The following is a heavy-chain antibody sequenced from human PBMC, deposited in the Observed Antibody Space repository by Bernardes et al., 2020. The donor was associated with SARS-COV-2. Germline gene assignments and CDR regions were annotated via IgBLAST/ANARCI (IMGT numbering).Heavy chain of an antibody. CDR1: GGTFSHFV. D-gene: IGHD1-1*01. J-gene: IGHJ3*01. Sequence: SVKVSCKASGGTFSHFVISWVRQAPGRGLEWMGGILPMLGTTDYEQKFQDRVTFSADASTNTVYMELSGLRSGDTASYYCARAKRLWNDAFDLWGQGTTVIVSS. V-gene: IGHV1-69*13. CDR2: ILPMLGTT. CDR3: ARAKRLWNDAFDL.